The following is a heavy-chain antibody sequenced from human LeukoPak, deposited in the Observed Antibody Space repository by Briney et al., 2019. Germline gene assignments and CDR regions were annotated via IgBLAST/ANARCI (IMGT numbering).Heavy chain of an antibody. CDR2: ISSSSSYT. Sequence: LSLTCTVSGGSISSGGYYWSWIRQAPGKGLEWVSYISSSSSYTNYADSVKGRFTISRDNAKNSLYLQMNSLRAEDAAVYYCARGPDSSGWYLDYWGQGTLVTVSS. D-gene: IGHD6-19*01. J-gene: IGHJ4*02. CDR1: GGSISSGGYY. V-gene: IGHV3-11*05. CDR3: ARGPDSSGWYLDY.